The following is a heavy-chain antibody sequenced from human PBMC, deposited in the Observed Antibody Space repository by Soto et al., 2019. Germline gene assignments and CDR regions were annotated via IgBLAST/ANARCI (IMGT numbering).Heavy chain of an antibody. CDR1: GASIGSTC. J-gene: IGHJ4*02. V-gene: IGHV4-59*01. D-gene: IGHD3-10*01. CDR2: LDYSGTP. CDR3: AKTPFSLARGTVLHDFDS. Sequence: SETLSLSCTVSGASIGSTCWRWIRQSPGKGQERLGYLDYSGTPHYNPFLKNRVTVSVDTSKNQLSLNLNPVTAADTAVNYRAKTPFSLARGTVLHDFDSWGQGTLVTVSS.